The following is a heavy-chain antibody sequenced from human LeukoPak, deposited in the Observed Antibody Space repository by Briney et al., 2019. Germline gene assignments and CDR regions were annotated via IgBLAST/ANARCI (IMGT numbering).Heavy chain of an antibody. Sequence: PGGSLRLSCAASEIIFSSYAMNWVRRAPGKGLEWLSAISGSGASTYYADSVKGRFTISRDNSLDRVYLQMDSLRADDTAVYYCATGRAIEVLSAFNYWGQGTVVTVSS. D-gene: IGHD2-15*01. J-gene: IGHJ4*02. V-gene: IGHV3-23*01. CDR1: EIIFSSYA. CDR3: ATGRAIEVLSAFNY. CDR2: ISGSGAST.